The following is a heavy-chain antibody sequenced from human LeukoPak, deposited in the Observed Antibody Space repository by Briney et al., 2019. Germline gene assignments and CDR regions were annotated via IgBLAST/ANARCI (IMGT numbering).Heavy chain of an antibody. CDR1: GFTFSFYA. CDR2: IDGRGSPT. J-gene: IGHJ4*02. CDR3: ARFHDFWR. D-gene: IGHD3-3*01. Sequence: PGGFLRLSCAASGFTFSFYAMTWVRQAPGKGLEWVSSIDGRGSPTYYADSVKGRFTISRDNSKNTLYLLLNSLRAEDTAVYYCARFHDFWRWGQGTLVTVSS. V-gene: IGHV3-23*01.